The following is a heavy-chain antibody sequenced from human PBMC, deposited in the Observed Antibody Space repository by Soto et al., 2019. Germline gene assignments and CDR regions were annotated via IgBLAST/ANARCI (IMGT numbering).Heavy chain of an antibody. D-gene: IGHD3-10*01. CDR1: GFTFSSYG. CDR3: ARDLGFGESYFFDY. J-gene: IGHJ4*02. V-gene: IGHV3-33*01. CDR2: IWYDGSNK. Sequence: QVQLVESGGGVVQPGRSLRLSCAASGFTFSSYGMHWVRQAPGKGLEWVAVIWYDGSNKYYADSVKGRFTISRDNSKNTLYLQMTSLRAEDTAVYYCARDLGFGESYFFDYWGQGTLVTVSS.